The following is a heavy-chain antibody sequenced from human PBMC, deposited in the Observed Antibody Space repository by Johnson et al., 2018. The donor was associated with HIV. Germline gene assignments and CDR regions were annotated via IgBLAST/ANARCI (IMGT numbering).Heavy chain of an antibody. CDR1: GFTFSSYD. CDR2: IGTAGDT. CDR3: ARAPGARDAFDI. J-gene: IGHJ3*02. V-gene: IGHV3-13*01. D-gene: IGHD7-27*01. Sequence: VQLVESGGGLVQPGGSLRLSCAASGFTFSSYDMHWVRQATGKGLEWVSAIGTAGDTYYPGSVKGRFTISRENAKNSLYLQMNSLRAGDTAVYYCARAPGARDAFDIWGQGTMVTVSS.